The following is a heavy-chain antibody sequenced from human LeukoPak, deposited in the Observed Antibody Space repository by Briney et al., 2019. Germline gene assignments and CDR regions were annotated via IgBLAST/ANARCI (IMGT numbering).Heavy chain of an antibody. Sequence: PGRSLRLSCAASGFTLSSYAMHWVRQAPGKGLEWVALISYDGSDKYYADSVKGRFTISRDNSKNTLYLQVNSLRVEDTAVYYCARSSATRLLNFDYWGQGTLVTVSS. D-gene: IGHD1-1*01. J-gene: IGHJ4*02. CDR2: ISYDGSDK. V-gene: IGHV3-30*01. CDR1: GFTLSSYA. CDR3: ARSSATRLLNFDY.